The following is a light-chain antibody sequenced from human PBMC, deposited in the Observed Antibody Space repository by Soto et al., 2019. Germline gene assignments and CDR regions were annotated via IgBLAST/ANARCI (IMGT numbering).Light chain of an antibody. CDR3: QQANSFPIT. Sequence: IQMTQSPSSLSASVGDRVTVPCAASQTISSWLAWYQQKTGKAPKILIYAESSLQSGVPSRLSGSGSGTDFNLTISSLQPEDFATYYCQQANSFPITCGQGTRLEIK. V-gene: IGKV1-12*01. CDR1: QTISSW. J-gene: IGKJ5*01. CDR2: AES.